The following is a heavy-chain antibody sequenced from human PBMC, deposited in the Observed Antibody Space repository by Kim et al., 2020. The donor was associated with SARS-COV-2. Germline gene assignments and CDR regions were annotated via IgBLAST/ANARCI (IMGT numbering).Heavy chain of an antibody. Sequence: GESLKISCKGSGYSFTTYWIGWVRQMPGKGLEWMGVIYPGDSATRYSPSFQGQVTISADKSINTAYLQWSSLKASDTAMYYCARLPCSTSSCYDPYYYYGMDVWGQGTTVTVSS. D-gene: IGHD2-2*01. CDR3: ARLPCSTSSCYDPYYYYGMDV. V-gene: IGHV5-51*01. CDR2: IYPGDSAT. CDR1: GYSFTTYW. J-gene: IGHJ6*02.